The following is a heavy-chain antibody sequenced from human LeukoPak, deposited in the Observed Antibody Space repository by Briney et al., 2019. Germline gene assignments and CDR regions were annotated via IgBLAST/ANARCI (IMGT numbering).Heavy chain of an antibody. CDR2: IGSSGAIT. D-gene: IGHD3-3*01. CDR1: GFTFTSYV. V-gene: IGHV3-23*01. Sequence: PGGSLRLSCVASGFTFTSYVMSWVRQAPGKGLEWVSGIGSSGAITFYADSVKGRFTISRDNSKNTLYLQTNSLRGEDTAVYYCVHPPSSYYEDWSGFEFWGQGTLVTVSS. J-gene: IGHJ4*02. CDR3: VHPPSSYYEDWSGFEF.